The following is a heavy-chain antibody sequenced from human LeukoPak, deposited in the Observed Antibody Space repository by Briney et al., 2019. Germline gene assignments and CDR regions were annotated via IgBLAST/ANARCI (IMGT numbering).Heavy chain of an antibody. CDR2: ISGSGGST. V-gene: IGHV3-23*01. J-gene: IGHJ4*02. CDR3: AKGDYYDFWSGYYFDY. CDR1: GFTFSSYA. D-gene: IGHD3-3*01. Sequence: AGGSLRLSCAASGFTFSSYAMSWVRQAPGKGLEWVSAISGSGGSTYYADSVKGRFTISRDNSKNTLYLQMNSLRAEDTAVYYCAKGDYYDFWSGYYFDYWGQGTLVTVSS.